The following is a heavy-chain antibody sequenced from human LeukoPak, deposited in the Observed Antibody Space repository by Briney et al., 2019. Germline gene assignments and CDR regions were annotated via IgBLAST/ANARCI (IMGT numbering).Heavy chain of an antibody. CDR3: ARVGSHYYDSSGNPNNWFDP. V-gene: IGHV1-46*01. J-gene: IGHJ5*02. Sequence: ASVKVSCKASGYTFTIYYMHWVRQAPGQGLEWMGTINPSGGSTSYAQKFQGRVTMTRDLSTSTVYVELSSLRSEDTAVYYCARVGSHYYDSSGNPNNWFDPWGQGTLVTVSS. D-gene: IGHD3-22*01. CDR1: GYTFTIYY. CDR2: INPSGGST.